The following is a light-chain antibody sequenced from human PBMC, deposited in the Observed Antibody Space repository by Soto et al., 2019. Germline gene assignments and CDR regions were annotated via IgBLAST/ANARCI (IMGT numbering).Light chain of an antibody. CDR1: QSVTSN. CDR3: QQYYSSPYT. CDR2: DAS. J-gene: IGKJ2*01. Sequence: DIQMTQSPSSLSASIGDRVTITCRASQSVTSNLNWYQQKFGETSKLLMYDASNLKGGVPSRFSVSGSGTDFTLTISSLQPEDFATYYCQQYYSSPYTFGQGTKLEV. V-gene: IGKV1-39*01.